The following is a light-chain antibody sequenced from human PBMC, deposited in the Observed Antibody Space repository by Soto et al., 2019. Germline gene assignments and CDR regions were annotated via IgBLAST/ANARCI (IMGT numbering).Light chain of an antibody. CDR3: CSYAGRSTFYV. J-gene: IGLJ1*01. V-gene: IGLV2-23*02. CDR1: SSDVGSYNL. CDR2: EVG. Sequence: QSALTQPASVSGSPGQSITISCTGTSSDVGSYNLFSWYQQHPGKAPKLMIYEVGKRPSGVSNRFSGSKSGNTASLTISGLQAEDEADYYCCSYAGRSTFYVFGTGTRSPS.